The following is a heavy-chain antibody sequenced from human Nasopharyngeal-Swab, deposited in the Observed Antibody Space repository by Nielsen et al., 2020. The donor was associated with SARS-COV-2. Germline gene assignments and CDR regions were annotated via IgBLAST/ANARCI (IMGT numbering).Heavy chain of an antibody. CDR2: IKQDGSAE. Sequence: GESLKISCAGSGFSFVNYWMSWVRQAPGKGREWMANIKQDGSAEYYVDSVKGRFTISRDNAKNSLYLQMNSLRAEDTAVYYCARGTWYSSSGASYYYYYGMDVWGQGTTVTVSS. CDR3: ARGTWYSSSGASYYYYYGMDV. CDR1: GFSFVNYW. V-gene: IGHV3-7*01. J-gene: IGHJ6*02. D-gene: IGHD6-13*01.